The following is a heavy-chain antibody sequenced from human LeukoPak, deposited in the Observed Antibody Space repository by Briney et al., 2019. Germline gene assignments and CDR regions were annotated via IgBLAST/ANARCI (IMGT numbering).Heavy chain of an antibody. CDR2: INPSGGGT. Sequence: ASVKVSCKASGYTFTSYYMHWVRQAPGQGLEWMGIINPSGGGTSYAQKFQGRVTMTRDTSTSTVYMELSSLRSEDTAVYYCARVSRYCSGGSCYSEYFQHWGQGTLVTVSS. CDR1: GYTFTSYY. J-gene: IGHJ1*01. D-gene: IGHD2-15*01. CDR3: ARVSRYCSGGSCYSEYFQH. V-gene: IGHV1-46*01.